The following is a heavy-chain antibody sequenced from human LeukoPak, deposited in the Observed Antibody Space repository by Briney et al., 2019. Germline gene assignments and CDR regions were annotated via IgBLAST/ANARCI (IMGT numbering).Heavy chain of an antibody. J-gene: IGHJ5*02. CDR1: GGSVNSADYY. D-gene: IGHD3-10*01. CDR3: ARSIVDYYGSLGWFDP. CDR2: IYFSGST. Sequence: SETLSLTCTVSGGSVNSADYYWSWIRQSSGRGLEWIGNIYFSGSTSYNPSLKSRVTISLQMAKNQFSLKLRSVTAADTALYYCARSIVDYYGSLGWFDPWGQGVLVTVSS. V-gene: IGHV4-30-4*01.